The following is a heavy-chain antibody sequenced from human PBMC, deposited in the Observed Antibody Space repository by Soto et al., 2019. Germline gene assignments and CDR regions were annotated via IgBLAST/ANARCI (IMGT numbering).Heavy chain of an antibody. CDR2: INPNGGVT. D-gene: IGHD5-12*01. CDR3: GGESGGATATLDYYYFYMDV. CDR1: GDSFNDYY. Sequence: QVQLVQSGAEVRKPGASVTVSCRSSGDSFNDYYIHWVRQAPGQGFEWMGWINPNGGVTKYAQKFQGLVSMARDTSIKTVFMELSRLRSDHTAVYYCGGESGGATATLDYYYFYMDVWGTGTTVTVSS. J-gene: IGHJ6*03. V-gene: IGHV1-2*04.